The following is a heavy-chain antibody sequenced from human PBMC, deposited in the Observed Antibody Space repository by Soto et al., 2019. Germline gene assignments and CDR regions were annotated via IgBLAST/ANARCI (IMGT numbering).Heavy chain of an antibody. CDR1: GFSLSNARMG. J-gene: IGHJ4*02. V-gene: IGHV2-26*01. CDR2: IFSNDEK. CDR3: ARDLYDSRGYYYLDF. D-gene: IGHD3-22*01. Sequence: QVTLKESGPVLVKPTETLTLTCTVSGFSLSNARMGVSWIRQPPGKALEWLAHIFSNDEKSYSTSLKSRLTISKDTSKSQVVLTMAIMDPVDTATYYCARDLYDSRGYYYLDFWGQGTLVTVSS.